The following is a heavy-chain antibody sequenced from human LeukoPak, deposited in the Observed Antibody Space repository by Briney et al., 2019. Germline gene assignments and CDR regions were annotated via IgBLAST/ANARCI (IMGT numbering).Heavy chain of an antibody. D-gene: IGHD3-9*01. CDR2: INHSGST. J-gene: IGHJ5*02. Sequence: SETLSLTYAVYGGSFSGYYWSWIRQPPGKGLEWIGEINHSGSTNYNPSRKSRVTISVKTSKNQFSLKLSSATAAETAVYYCARGSARYFDLFVYGNWFDPWGQGTLVTVSS. CDR3: ARGSARYFDLFVYGNWFDP. CDR1: GGSFSGYY. V-gene: IGHV4-34*01.